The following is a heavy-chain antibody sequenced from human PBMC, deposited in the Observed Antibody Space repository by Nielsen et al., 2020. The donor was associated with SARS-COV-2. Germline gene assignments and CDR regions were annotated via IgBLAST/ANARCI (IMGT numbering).Heavy chain of an antibody. CDR1: GFTFSSYA. Sequence: GSLRLSCAASGFTFSSYAMHWVRQAPGKGLEWVAVISYDGSNKYYADSVKGRFTISRDNSKNTLYLQMNSLRAEDTAVYYCARDRSGWYVDYWGQGTLVTVSS. V-gene: IGHV3-30*04. D-gene: IGHD6-19*01. CDR2: ISYDGSNK. J-gene: IGHJ4*02. CDR3: ARDRSGWYVDY.